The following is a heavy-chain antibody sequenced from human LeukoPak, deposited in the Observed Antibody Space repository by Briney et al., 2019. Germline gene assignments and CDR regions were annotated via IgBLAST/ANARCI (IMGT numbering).Heavy chain of an antibody. V-gene: IGHV3-21*01. CDR1: GFTFSNYS. D-gene: IGHD4-17*01. Sequence: GGSLRLSCAASGFTFSNYSMNWVRQAPGKGLEWVSSISSSSRYIYYADSVKGRFTISRDNAKNSLYLQMNSLRAEDTAVYYCARDTLVRWFLYYGMDVWGQGTTVTVSS. CDR2: ISSSSRYI. CDR3: ARDTLVRWFLYYGMDV. J-gene: IGHJ6*02.